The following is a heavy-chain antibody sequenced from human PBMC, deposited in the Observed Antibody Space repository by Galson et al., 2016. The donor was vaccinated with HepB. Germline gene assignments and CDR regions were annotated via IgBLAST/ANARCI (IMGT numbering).Heavy chain of an antibody. V-gene: IGHV3-11*04. J-gene: IGHJ4*02. CDR1: GFTVSNNY. Sequence: LRLSCAASGFTVSNNYMSWVRQAPGKGLEWVSYITSTTNTIYYADSVKGRFTVSRDNGKNSLYQQMNSLRAEDTAVYYCVRGLRYYFDYWGQGTLVTVSS. CDR2: ITSTTNTI. CDR3: VRGLRYYFDY.